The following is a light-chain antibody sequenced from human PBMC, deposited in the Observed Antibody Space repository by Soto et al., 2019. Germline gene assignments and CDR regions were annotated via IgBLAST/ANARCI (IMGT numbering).Light chain of an antibody. Sequence: EIVLTQSPGTLSLSPGERATLSCRASQSVSSSYLAWCQQKPGQAPRLLIYGASSRATGIPDRFSGSGSGTDFTLTISRLEPEDFAMYYCHQYGISPPVTFGQGTRLEIK. V-gene: IGKV3-20*01. CDR2: GAS. CDR1: QSVSSSY. J-gene: IGKJ5*01. CDR3: HQYGISPPVT.